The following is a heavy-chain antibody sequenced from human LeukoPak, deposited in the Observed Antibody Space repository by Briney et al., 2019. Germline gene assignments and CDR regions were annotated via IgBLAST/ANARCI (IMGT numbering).Heavy chain of an antibody. V-gene: IGHV3-21*01. J-gene: IGHJ4*02. D-gene: IGHD4-17*01. CDR3: AREHDYGDYVRHFDY. CDR2: ISSSGSYI. Sequence: GGSLRLSCAASGFTFSSYSMNWVRQAPGKGLEWVSSISSSGSYIYYADSVKGRFTISRDNAKNSLYLQMNSLRAEDTAVYYCAREHDYGDYVRHFDYWGQGTLVTVSS. CDR1: GFTFSSYS.